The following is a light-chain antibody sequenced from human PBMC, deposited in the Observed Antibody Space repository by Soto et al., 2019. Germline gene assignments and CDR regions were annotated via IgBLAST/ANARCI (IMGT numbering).Light chain of an antibody. CDR1: QGISNW. Sequence: DIQLTQSPSSVSASVGDRVTITCRASQGISNWLDWYQQRPGRAPKLLVYATSTLQTGVPPRFSGHGSGTNFTLTVSSLQPEDFATYYCQQGNSFPRTVGPGTKVDI. CDR3: QQGNSFPRT. V-gene: IGKV1-12*01. J-gene: IGKJ3*01. CDR2: ATS.